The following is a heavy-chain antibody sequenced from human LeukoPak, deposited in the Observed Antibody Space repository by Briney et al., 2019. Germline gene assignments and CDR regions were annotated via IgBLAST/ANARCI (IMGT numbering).Heavy chain of an antibody. Sequence: SETLSLTCAVYGGSFSGYYWSWIRQPPGKGLEWIGEINHSGSTNYNPSLKSRVTISVDTSKNQFSLKLSSVTAADTAVYYCARRWEPRWFDPWGQGTLVTVSS. J-gene: IGHJ5*02. CDR3: ARRWEPRWFDP. CDR1: GGSFSGYY. V-gene: IGHV4-34*01. D-gene: IGHD1-26*01. CDR2: INHSGST.